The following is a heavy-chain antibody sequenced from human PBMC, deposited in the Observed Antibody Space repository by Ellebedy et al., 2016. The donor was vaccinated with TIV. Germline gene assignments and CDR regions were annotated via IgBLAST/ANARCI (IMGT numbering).Heavy chain of an antibody. V-gene: IGHV5-51*01. CDR2: IYPGDSDT. J-gene: IGHJ4*02. CDR1: GYIFTNYW. Sequence: GESLKISCKASGYIFTNYWIGWVRQMPGKGLEWMGIIYPGDSDTRYSPSFEGQVTVSADKSITTAYLQWSSLRASDTAIYYCTRRGPGSADYWGQGTLVTVSS. D-gene: IGHD3-16*01. CDR3: TRRGPGSADY.